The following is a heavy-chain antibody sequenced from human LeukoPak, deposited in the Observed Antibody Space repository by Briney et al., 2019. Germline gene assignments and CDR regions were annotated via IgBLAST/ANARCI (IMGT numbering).Heavy chain of an antibody. CDR1: GFTFSSYW. CDR2: IKKDGSEK. V-gene: IGHV3-7*05. Sequence: PGGSLRLSCGASGFTFSSYWMNWVRQAPGKGLEWVANIKKDGSEKYYGGSVKGQFTISRDNAKNSLYLQMNSLRAEDTAVYYCARDWNSAIDYWGQGTVVTVSS. J-gene: IGHJ4*02. D-gene: IGHD1/OR15-1a*01. CDR3: ARDWNSAIDY.